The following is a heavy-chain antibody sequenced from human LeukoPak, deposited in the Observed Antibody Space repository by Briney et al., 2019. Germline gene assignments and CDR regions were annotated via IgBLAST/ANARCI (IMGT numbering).Heavy chain of an antibody. V-gene: IGHV3-30*18. CDR2: ISYDGSNK. CDR3: AKGNGGYYYPYFDY. J-gene: IGHJ4*02. Sequence: GRSLRLSCAASGFTFSNYGVHWVRQAPGKGLEWVAVISYDGSNKNYVDSVKGRFTISRDNSKNTLYLQMNSLGAEDTAVYYCAKGNGGYYYPYFDYWGPGTLVTVSS. D-gene: IGHD3-22*01. CDR1: GFTFSNYG.